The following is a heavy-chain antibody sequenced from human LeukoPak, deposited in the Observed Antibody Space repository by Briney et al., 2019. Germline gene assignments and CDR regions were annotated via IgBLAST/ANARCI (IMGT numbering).Heavy chain of an antibody. D-gene: IGHD3-22*01. CDR2: IHYSGRT. CDR1: GGSISGYY. V-gene: IGHV4-59*08. Sequence: ASETVSLTCTVSGGSISGYYWKWMRQPPGKGLECIGHIHYSGRTKYNPSHENRVTISVDTPKNQFSLKLSSVTAADTAVYYCARVYSSGYYDRRFDYWGQGTLVTVSS. CDR3: ARVYSSGYYDRRFDY. J-gene: IGHJ4*02.